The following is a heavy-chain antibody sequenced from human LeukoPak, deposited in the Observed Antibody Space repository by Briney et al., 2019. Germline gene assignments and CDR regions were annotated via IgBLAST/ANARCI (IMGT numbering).Heavy chain of an antibody. V-gene: IGHV3-48*02. CDR2: SSSSSGTI. CDR1: GFTFSSYN. D-gene: IGHD5-18*01. Sequence: GGSLRLPCAASGFTFSSYNMIWVRQAPGKGLEWVSYSSSSSGTIYYADSVKGRFTTSRDNAENSLYLQMNSLRDEDTAVYYCARVFSAMVTCDYWGQGPLVTVSS. J-gene: IGHJ4*02. CDR3: ARVFSAMVTCDY.